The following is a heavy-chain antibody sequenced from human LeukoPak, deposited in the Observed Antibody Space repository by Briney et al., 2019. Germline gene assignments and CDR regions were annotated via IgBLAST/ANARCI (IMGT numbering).Heavy chain of an antibody. CDR1: GFSFDDYV. J-gene: IGHJ6*02. CDR2: ISWNSGSI. Sequence: GTSLRLSCAASGFSFDDYVMHWVRQAPGKGLEWVSSISWNSGSIGYADSVKGRFTTSRDNAKNSLYLQMNSLRAEDTALYYCAKDSPGSGSRYYAMDVWGQGTTVTVS. V-gene: IGHV3-9*01. CDR3: AKDSPGSGSRYYAMDV. D-gene: IGHD3-10*01.